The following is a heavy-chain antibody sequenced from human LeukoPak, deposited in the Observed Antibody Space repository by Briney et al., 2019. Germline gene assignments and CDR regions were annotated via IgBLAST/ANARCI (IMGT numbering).Heavy chain of an antibody. CDR1: GGSMKNSY. D-gene: IGHD2-2*01. CDR3: ARDSSPSALPYMDV. CDR2: INHSGNT. V-gene: IGHV4-59*01. J-gene: IGHJ6*03. Sequence: PSETLSLTCFVSGGSMKNSYWTWIRQAPGKGLEWIGNINHSGNTNYSPSLKSRVTISLDGSKNRFSLRVTSVTAADAALFFCARDSSPSALPYMDVWGKGTTVTVSS.